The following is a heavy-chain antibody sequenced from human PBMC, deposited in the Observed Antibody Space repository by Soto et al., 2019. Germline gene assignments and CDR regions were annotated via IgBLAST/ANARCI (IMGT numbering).Heavy chain of an antibody. V-gene: IGHV5-51*01. CDR1: GYSLPRYW. D-gene: IGHD3-22*01. CDR2: IYPGDSDT. Sequence: GESLKISCKGSGYSLPRYWIAWVRQMPGKGLEWMGIIYPGDSDTRYSPSFQGRVTISADKSISTAYLQWSSLKASDTAMYYCARVDYYDSSGYYSLMDVWGQGTTVTVSS. CDR3: ARVDYYDSSGYYSLMDV. J-gene: IGHJ6*02.